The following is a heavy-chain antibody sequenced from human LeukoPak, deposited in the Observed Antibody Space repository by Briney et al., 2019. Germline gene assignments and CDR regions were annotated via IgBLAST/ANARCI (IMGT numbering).Heavy chain of an antibody. CDR1: GFTFDDYA. D-gene: IGHD3-10*01. Sequence: GRSLRLSCAASGFTFDDYAMHWARHAPGKGLEWVSGISWNSGSIVYADSVKGRFTISRDNAKNSLYLQMNSLRAEDTALYYCAKDWVRLGGSDDAFDIWGQGTMVTVSS. J-gene: IGHJ3*02. CDR2: ISWNSGSI. CDR3: AKDWVRLGGSDDAFDI. V-gene: IGHV3-9*01.